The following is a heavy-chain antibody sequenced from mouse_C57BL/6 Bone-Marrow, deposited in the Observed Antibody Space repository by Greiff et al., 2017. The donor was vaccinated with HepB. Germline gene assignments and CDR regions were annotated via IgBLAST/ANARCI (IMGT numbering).Heavy chain of an antibody. CDR2: INPSSGYT. J-gene: IGHJ2*01. CDR3: ARSLGDY. V-gene: IGHV1-4*01. D-gene: IGHD3-3*01. CDR1: GYTFTSYT. Sequence: QVHVKQSGAELARPGASVKMSCKASGYTFTSYTMHWVKQRPGQGLEWIGYINPSSGYTKYNQKFKDKATLTADKSSSTAYMQLSSLTSEDSAVYYCARSLGDYWGQGTTLTVSS.